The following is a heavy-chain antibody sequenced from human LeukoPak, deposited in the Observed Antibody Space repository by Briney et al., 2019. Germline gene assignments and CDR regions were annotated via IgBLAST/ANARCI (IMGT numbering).Heavy chain of an antibody. J-gene: IGHJ4*02. V-gene: IGHV3-33*06. Sequence: GGSLRLSCAASGFTFRSYGMHWVRQAQGKGLEWVAVIWSDGSQQHYADSVKGRFTISRDNSKNTLYLQMNSLRAEDTALYYCAKTGDGQWLAPHDYWGQGILVTVSS. D-gene: IGHD6-19*01. CDR3: AKTGDGQWLAPHDY. CDR1: GFTFRSYG. CDR2: IWSDGSQQ.